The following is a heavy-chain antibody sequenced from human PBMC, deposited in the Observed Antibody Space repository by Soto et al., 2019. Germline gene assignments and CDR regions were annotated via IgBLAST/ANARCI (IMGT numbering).Heavy chain of an antibody. CDR3: ASGAVVVQDGLIAGMYV. D-gene: IGHD2-15*01. CDR1: GYSFTNFY. CDR2: IDPSSGTT. J-gene: IGHJ6*01. V-gene: IGHV1-46*01. Sequence: ASVKVSCKPSGYSFTNFYVHWVRQAPGQGLEWMGIIDPSSGTTSYTQKFQGRVTMTRDTSMSTVYMELSSLRSEDTAVYYCASGAVVVQDGLIAGMYVWRLGTTVTVSS.